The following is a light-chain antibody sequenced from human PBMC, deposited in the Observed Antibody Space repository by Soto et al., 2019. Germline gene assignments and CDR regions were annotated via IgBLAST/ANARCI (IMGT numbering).Light chain of an antibody. CDR1: QSISSY. CDR2: VAS. J-gene: IGKJ5*01. Sequence: DIQMTQSPSTLSASIGDRVTITCRASQSISSYLSWYQQKPGKAPKLLLYVASSLQSGVPSRFSGSGSGTDFTLTISSLQPEDFATYYCQQSYSTPVFGQGTRLDIK. CDR3: QQSYSTPV. V-gene: IGKV1-39*01.